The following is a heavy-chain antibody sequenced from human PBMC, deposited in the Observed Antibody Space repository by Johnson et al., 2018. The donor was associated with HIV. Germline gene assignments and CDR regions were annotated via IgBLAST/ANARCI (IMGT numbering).Heavy chain of an antibody. CDR2: INSDGSST. CDR1: RFTFSRYW. J-gene: IGHJ3*02. CDR3: ARDAKVGYGDAFDI. Sequence: VQLVESGGGLVQPGGSLRLSCAASRFTFSRYWMSWVRQAPGKGLVWVSRINSDGSSTNYADSVKGRFTISRDNAKNTLYLQMNSLRAEDTAVFYCARDAKVGYGDAFDIWGHGTMVTVSS. V-gene: IGHV3-74*01. D-gene: IGHD5-12*01.